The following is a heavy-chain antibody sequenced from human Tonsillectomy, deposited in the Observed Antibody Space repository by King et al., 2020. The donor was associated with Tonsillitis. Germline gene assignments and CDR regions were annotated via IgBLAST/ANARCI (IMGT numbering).Heavy chain of an antibody. J-gene: IGHJ3*02. Sequence: VQLVESGGGLVQPGGSLRLSCAASGFTFSSYWMHWVRQAPGKGLVWVSRIHSDGSSTTYADSVKGRFTISRDNAKNTLYLPMNSLRAEDTAVYYCAAAPGRFSAFDIWGQGTMVTVSS. CDR1: GFTFSSYW. V-gene: IGHV3-74*03. CDR3: AAAPGRFSAFDI. D-gene: IGHD1-26*01. CDR2: IHSDGSST.